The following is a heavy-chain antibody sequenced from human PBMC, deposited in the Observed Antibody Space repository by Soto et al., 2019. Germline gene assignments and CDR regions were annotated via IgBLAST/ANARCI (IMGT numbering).Heavy chain of an antibody. Sequence: PGGSLRLSCAASGFTFSSYAMSWVRQAPGKGLEWVPAISGSGGSTYYADSVKGRFTISRDNSKNTLYLQMNSLRAEDTAVYYCAKAANTYSSSWYSEYYYYMDVWGKGTTVTVSS. CDR3: AKAANTYSSSWYSEYYYYMDV. CDR2: ISGSGGST. V-gene: IGHV3-23*01. J-gene: IGHJ6*03. D-gene: IGHD6-13*01. CDR1: GFTFSSYA.